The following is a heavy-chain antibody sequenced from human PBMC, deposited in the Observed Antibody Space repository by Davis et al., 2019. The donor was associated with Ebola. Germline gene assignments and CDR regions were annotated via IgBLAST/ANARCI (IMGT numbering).Heavy chain of an antibody. J-gene: IGHJ4*02. CDR1: GFTFSSYW. CDR3: AREGYTGYVRISGCYYADY. CDR2: IKQDGSEK. V-gene: IGHV3-7*01. D-gene: IGHD5-12*01. Sequence: PGGSLRLSCAASGFTFSSYWMNWVRQAPGKGLEWVANIKQDGSEKYYVDSVKGRFTISRDNAKNSLYLQMNSLTDEDTAVYYCAREGYTGYVRISGCYYADYWGQGTLVTVSS.